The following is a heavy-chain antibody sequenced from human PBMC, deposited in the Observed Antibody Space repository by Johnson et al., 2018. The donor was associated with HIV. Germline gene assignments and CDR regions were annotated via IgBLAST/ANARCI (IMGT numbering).Heavy chain of an antibody. CDR3: ARDFYAVVATPFIGSAFDI. CDR2: FNWNGGST. J-gene: IGHJ3*02. D-gene: IGHD5-12*01. CDR1: GFTFDDYG. Sequence: VQLVESGGGVVRPGGSLRLSCAASGFTFDDYGMSWVRQAPGQGLEWVSGFNWNGGSTGSADSVKGRFTISRDNAKNSLYLQMNSLRAEDTALYYCARDFYAVVATPFIGSAFDIWGQGTMVTVSS. V-gene: IGHV3-20*04.